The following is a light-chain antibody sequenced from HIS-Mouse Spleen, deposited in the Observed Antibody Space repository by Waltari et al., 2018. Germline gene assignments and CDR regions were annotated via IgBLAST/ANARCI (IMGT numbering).Light chain of an antibody. CDR3: CSYAGSSIV. CDR2: GKN. Sequence: SSELTQDPAVSVALGQTVRITCQGDSLRSYYASWYQQKPGQAPVLVIYGKNNRPSGIPDRFSGSSSGNTAALTITGAQAEDEADYYCCSYAGSSIVFGTGTKVTVL. V-gene: IGLV3-19*01. CDR1: SLRSYY. J-gene: IGLJ1*01.